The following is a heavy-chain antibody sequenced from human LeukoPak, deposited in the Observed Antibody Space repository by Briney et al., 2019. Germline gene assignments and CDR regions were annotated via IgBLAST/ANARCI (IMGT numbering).Heavy chain of an antibody. CDR1: GFTFSSYA. Sequence: GSLRLSCAASGFTFSSYAMSWVRQAPGKGLGGVSTISGSDSSTYYADSVRGRFTISRDNSKNTVFLQMNSLRVEDTAIYYCAKDQDVYSGSQSWGQGTLVTVSS. CDR2: ISGSDSST. V-gene: IGHV3-23*01. CDR3: AKDQDVYSGSQS. J-gene: IGHJ4*02. D-gene: IGHD1-26*01.